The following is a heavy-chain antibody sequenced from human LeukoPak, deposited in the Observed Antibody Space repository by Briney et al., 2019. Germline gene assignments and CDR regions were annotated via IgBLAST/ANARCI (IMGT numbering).Heavy chain of an antibody. CDR1: GYTFTSYD. Sequence: ASVKVSCKASGYTFTSYDINWVRQATGQGLEWMGWMNPNSGNTGYAQKFQGTVTMTRDTSTSTVYMELSSLRSEDTAVYYCATQWSFLYFQHWGQGTLVTVSS. D-gene: IGHD3-10*01. CDR3: ATQWSFLYFQH. CDR2: MNPNSGNT. V-gene: IGHV1-8*01. J-gene: IGHJ1*01.